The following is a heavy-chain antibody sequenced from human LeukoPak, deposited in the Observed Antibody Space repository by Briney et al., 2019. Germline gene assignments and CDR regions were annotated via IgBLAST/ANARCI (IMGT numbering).Heavy chain of an antibody. CDR1: GGSVSSGSYY. CDR2: IYYSGST. Sequence: PSETLSLTCTVSGGSVSSGSYYWSWIRQPPGKGLEWIGYIYYSGSTNYNPSLKSRVTISVDTSKNQFSLKLSSVTAADTAVYYCARRSGDSGYVNYYYYGMDVWGQGTTVTVSS. D-gene: IGHD5-12*01. V-gene: IGHV4-61*01. CDR3: ARRSGDSGYVNYYYYGMDV. J-gene: IGHJ6*02.